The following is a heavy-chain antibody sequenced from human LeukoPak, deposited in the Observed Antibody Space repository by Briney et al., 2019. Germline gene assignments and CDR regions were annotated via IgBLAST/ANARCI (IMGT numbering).Heavy chain of an antibody. Sequence: GGSLILSCAASGFTFSSYGMSWVRRAPGKGLEWLSTITGIVNSTFYADSVKGRFTNSRDHSKNTLYLQMNSLRAEDTAVYYCAKGRGYCSGGSCYSDYWGQGTLVTVSS. J-gene: IGHJ4*02. CDR1: GFTFSSYG. CDR3: AKGRGYCSGGSCYSDY. D-gene: IGHD2-15*01. CDR2: ITGIVNST. V-gene: IGHV3-23*01.